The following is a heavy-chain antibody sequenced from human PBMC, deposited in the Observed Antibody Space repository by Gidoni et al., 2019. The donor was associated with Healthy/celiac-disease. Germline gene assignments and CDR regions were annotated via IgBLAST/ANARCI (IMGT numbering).Heavy chain of an antibody. D-gene: IGHD1-26*01. CDR1: GYSFTSYW. CDR3: ARNVLPPIVGAVGGAFDI. V-gene: IGHV5-51*01. CDR2: IYPGDSDT. J-gene: IGHJ3*02. Sequence: EVQLVQSGAAVKKPGESLTISCKGSGYSFTSYWIGWVRQMPGKGLEWMGIIYPGDSDTRYSPSFQGQVTISADKSISTAYLQWSSLKASDTAMYYCARNVLPPIVGAVGGAFDIWGQGTMVTVSS.